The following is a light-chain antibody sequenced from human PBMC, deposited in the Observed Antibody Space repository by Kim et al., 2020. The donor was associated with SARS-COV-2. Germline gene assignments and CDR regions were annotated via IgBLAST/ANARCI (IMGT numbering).Light chain of an antibody. CDR3: QHYGGSPRYS. CDR2: AIS. J-gene: IGKJ2*01. CDR1: QSVDSIY. V-gene: IGKV3-20*01. Sequence: EIVLTQSPGTLSLSPGERATLSCRASQSVDSIYLAWYQQKPGQAPRLLIHAISSRATGIPDRFSGSGSGTDFTLTISRLEPDDFAVYYCQHYGGSPRYSFGQGTKLEIK.